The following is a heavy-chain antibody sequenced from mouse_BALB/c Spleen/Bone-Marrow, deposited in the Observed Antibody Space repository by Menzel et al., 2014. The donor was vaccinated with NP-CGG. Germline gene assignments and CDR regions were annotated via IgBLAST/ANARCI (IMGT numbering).Heavy chain of an antibody. CDR1: GFTFSSYT. Sequence: EVMLVESGGGLVKPGGSLKLSCAASGFTFSSYTMSWIRQTPEKRLEWVATISSGGSYTYYPDGVMGRSTISRDNAKNTLYLQMISLKSEDTAMYYCTRDRYYGNSFAYWGQGTLVTVSA. CDR3: TRDRYYGNSFAY. J-gene: IGHJ3*01. V-gene: IGHV5-6-4*01. CDR2: ISSGGSYT. D-gene: IGHD2-1*01.